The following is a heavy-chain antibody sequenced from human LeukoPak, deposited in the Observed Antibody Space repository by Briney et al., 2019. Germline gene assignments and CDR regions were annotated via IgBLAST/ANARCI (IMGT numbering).Heavy chain of an antibody. Sequence: GGSLRLSCAASGFTFDDYAMHWVRQAPGKGLEWVSGISWNSGSMDYADSVKGRFTISRDNAKNTLYLQMNSLRAEDTAVYYCAREDVWGQGTTVTVSS. J-gene: IGHJ6*02. V-gene: IGHV3-9*01. CDR3: AREDV. CDR2: ISWNSGSM. CDR1: GFTFDDYA.